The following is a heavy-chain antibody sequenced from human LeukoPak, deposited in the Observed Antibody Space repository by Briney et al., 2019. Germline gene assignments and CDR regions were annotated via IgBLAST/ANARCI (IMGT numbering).Heavy chain of an antibody. D-gene: IGHD6-19*01. CDR1: GGSISSHY. Sequence: SETLSLTCTVSGGSISSHYWSWIRQPPGKGLEWIGYIYTSGSTNYNPSLKSRVTISVDTSKNQFSLKLSSVTAADTAVYYCARHVQDSSGWYDYYFDYWGQGTLVTVSS. CDR2: IYTSGST. J-gene: IGHJ4*02. CDR3: ARHVQDSSGWYDYYFDY. V-gene: IGHV4-4*09.